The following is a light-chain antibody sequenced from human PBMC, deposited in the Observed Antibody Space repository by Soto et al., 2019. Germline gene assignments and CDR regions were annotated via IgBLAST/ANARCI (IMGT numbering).Light chain of an antibody. Sequence: EIVLTQSPGTLSLSPGERATLSCRASQSVSSSFLAWYQQKPGQAPRLLIYGASSRATGIPDRFSGRGPGTDFTLNISRLEPEDVAVYYCQQYGSSPLTFGGGTKVEIK. J-gene: IGKJ4*01. CDR3: QQYGSSPLT. CDR2: GAS. V-gene: IGKV3-20*01. CDR1: QSVSSSF.